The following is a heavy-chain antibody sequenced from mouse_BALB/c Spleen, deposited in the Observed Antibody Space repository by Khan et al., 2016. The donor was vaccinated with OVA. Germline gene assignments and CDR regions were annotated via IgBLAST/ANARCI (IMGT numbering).Heavy chain of an antibody. CDR1: GYTFSGYW. D-gene: IGHD1-1*01. V-gene: IGHV1-9*01. CDR2: ILPGSGSR. J-gene: IGHJ2*01. Sequence: QVQLKQSGAELMKPGASVKISCKATGYTFSGYWLEWVKQRPGHGLEWIGEILPGSGSRNYNEKFKGKATLPAELSSKTTYMQLSSLTSEDSAVYYWTRVNYGSRDYFDYWGQGTLLTVSS. CDR3: TRVNYGSRDYFDY.